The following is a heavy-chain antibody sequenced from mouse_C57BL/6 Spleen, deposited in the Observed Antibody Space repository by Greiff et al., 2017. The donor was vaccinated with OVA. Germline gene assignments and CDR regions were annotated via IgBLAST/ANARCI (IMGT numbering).Heavy chain of an antibody. V-gene: IGHV2-9-1*01. J-gene: IGHJ2*01. CDR2: IWTGGGT. CDR1: GFSLTSYA. CDR3: AREAGTYYLDY. Sequence: QVTLKESGPGLVAPSQSLSITCTVSGFSLTSYAISWVRQTPGKGLEWLGVIWTGGGTNSKSALKSRLSISKDNSKSQVFLKMNSLQTDDTASYYCAREAGTYYLDYWGQGTTLTVSS.